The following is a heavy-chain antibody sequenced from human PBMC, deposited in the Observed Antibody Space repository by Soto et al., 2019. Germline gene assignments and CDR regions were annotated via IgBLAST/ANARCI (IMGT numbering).Heavy chain of an antibody. CDR2: IIPVFDTT. J-gene: IGHJ4*02. D-gene: IGHD6-19*01. V-gene: IGHV1-69*01. Sequence: QVELVQSGAEVKKPGSSVKVSCKASGDTFTNYAITWVRQAPGQGLEWMGGIIPVFDTTNFAQRFQDRVTCTADDSTNTAYMELSSLRSEDTAIYYCARVRSITVAGPFDYWGQGSLVIVSS. CDR1: GDTFTNYA. CDR3: ARVRSITVAGPFDY.